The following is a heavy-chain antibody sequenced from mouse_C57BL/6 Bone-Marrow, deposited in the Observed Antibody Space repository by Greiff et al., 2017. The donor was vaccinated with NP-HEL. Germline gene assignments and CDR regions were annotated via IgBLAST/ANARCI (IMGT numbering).Heavy chain of an antibody. J-gene: IGHJ3*01. Sequence: QVQLKQPGAELVKPGASVKLSCKASGYTFTSYWMQWVKQRPGQGLEWIGEIDPSDSYTNYNQKFKGKATLTVDTSSSTAYMQLSSLTSEDSAVYYCARRLFYDGFAYWGQGTLVTVSA. V-gene: IGHV1-50*01. CDR1: GYTFTSYW. CDR2: IDPSDSYT. CDR3: ARRLFYDGFAY. D-gene: IGHD2-12*01.